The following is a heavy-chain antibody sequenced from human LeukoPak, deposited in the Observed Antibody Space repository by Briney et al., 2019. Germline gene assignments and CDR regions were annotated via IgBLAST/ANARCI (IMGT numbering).Heavy chain of an antibody. CDR3: AKEGSVCINGICRYQDY. CDR1: GFTFSDYY. V-gene: IGHV3-11*01. D-gene: IGHD1-20*01. CDR2: ISSSGSTI. Sequence: PGGSLRLSCAASGFTFSDYYMSWIRQAPGKGLEWVSYISSSGSTIYYADSVKGRFTISRDNAKNSLYLQMNSLRHEDTALYYCAKEGSVCINGICRYQDYWGQGTLVTVSS. J-gene: IGHJ4*02.